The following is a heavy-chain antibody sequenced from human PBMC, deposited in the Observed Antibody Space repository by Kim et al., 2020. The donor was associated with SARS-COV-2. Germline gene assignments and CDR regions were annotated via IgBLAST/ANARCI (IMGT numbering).Heavy chain of an antibody. CDR3: ARHPATSSFDGAWYFDL. CDR2: VCDNDDT. CDR1: GSYNSSSY. J-gene: IGHJ2*01. Sequence: SETLSLTYTVSGSYNSSSYCDWIRQPTGKLLEFVGYVCDNDDTKSNPSLKSRVTISVDTSKNLFSLKLSSVTAGDTAVYYCARHPATSSFDGAWYFDLWGRGTLVHVSS. D-gene: IGHD2-2*01. V-gene: IGHV4-59*08.